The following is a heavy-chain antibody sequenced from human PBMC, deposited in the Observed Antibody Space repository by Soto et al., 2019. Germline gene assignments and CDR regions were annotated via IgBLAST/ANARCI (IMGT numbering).Heavy chain of an antibody. CDR3: ARNYYDSSGYYLGAFDI. Sequence: QVQLQESGPGLVKPSQTLSLTCTVSGGSISSGGYYWSWIRQHPGKGLEWIGYIYYSGSTYYNPSLKSRVTISVDTSKNQFSLKLSSVTAADTAVYYCARNYYDSSGYYLGAFDIWGQETMVTVSS. CDR2: IYYSGST. CDR1: GGSISSGGYY. V-gene: IGHV4-31*03. J-gene: IGHJ3*02. D-gene: IGHD3-22*01.